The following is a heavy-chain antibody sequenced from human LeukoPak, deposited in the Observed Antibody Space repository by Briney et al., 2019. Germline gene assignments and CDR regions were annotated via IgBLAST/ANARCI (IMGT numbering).Heavy chain of an antibody. J-gene: IGHJ4*02. CDR3: ARDFSTYYYDSSGRAGYFDY. CDR1: GGTFISYA. CDR2: IIPILGIA. V-gene: IGHV1-69*04. Sequence: SVKVSCKASGGTFISYAISWVRQAPGQGLEWMGRIIPILGIANYAQKFQGRVTITADKSTSTAYMVLSSLRSEDTAVYYCARDFSTYYYDSSGRAGYFDYWGQGTLVTVSS. D-gene: IGHD3-22*01.